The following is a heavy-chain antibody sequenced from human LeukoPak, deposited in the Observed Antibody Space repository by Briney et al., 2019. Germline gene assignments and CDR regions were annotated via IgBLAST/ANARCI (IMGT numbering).Heavy chain of an antibody. CDR1: GYTFRSHG. CDR2: ISAYSAKT. V-gene: IGHV1-18*01. D-gene: IGHD4-17*01. J-gene: IGHJ4*02. Sequence: ASVKVSCKASGYTFRSHGITWVRQAPGQGLEWMGWISAYSAKTNYAQKSQGRVTMTTDTSTRTAYMELRSLRSDDTAVYYCARVFYGDYQYFDYWGQGTLVTVSS. CDR3: ARVFYGDYQYFDY.